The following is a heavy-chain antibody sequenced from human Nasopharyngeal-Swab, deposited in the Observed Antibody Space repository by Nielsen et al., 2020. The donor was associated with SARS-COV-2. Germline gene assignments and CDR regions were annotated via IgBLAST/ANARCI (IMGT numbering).Heavy chain of an antibody. V-gene: IGHV3-23*01. J-gene: IGHJ4*02. Sequence: GESLKISCVASGFSFASYAMNWVRQAPGKGLEWVSAIRYDGGRTDYADSVKGRFTISRDNSKNTLYLQMNSLRAEDTAVYYCARQYGGNLDFDYWGQGTLVTVSS. CDR2: IRYDGGRT. D-gene: IGHD4-23*01. CDR1: GFSFASYA. CDR3: ARQYGGNLDFDY.